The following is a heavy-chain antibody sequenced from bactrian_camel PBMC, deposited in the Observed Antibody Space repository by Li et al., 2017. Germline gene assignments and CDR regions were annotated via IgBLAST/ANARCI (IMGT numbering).Heavy chain of an antibody. J-gene: IGHJ4*01. Sequence: SCASSGSTDIVSCMAWFRQAEGKEREGVAAIYTGGGRTYYADSAKGRFTISLDTAKNTMYLQMNSLKPEDTAIYYCMASMSRAASDYCQHGARKIWGQGTQVTVS. V-gene: IGHV3S28*01. CDR3: MASMSRAASDYCQHGARKI. D-gene: IGHD4*01. CDR2: IYTGGGRT. CDR1: GSTDIVSC.